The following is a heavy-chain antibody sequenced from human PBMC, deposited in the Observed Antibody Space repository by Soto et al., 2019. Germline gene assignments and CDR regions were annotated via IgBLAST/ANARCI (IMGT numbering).Heavy chain of an antibody. CDR1: GFTFSSYG. D-gene: IGHD2-15*01. CDR3: VKDLDIVVVVAATLYYYYGMDV. CDR2: ISYDGSNK. J-gene: IGHJ6*02. V-gene: IGHV3-30*18. Sequence: GGSLRLSCAASGFTFSSYGMHWVRQAPGKGLEWVAVISYDGSNKYYADSVKGRFTISRDNSKNTLYLQMNSLRAEDTAVYYCVKDLDIVVVVAATLYYYYGMDVWGQGT.